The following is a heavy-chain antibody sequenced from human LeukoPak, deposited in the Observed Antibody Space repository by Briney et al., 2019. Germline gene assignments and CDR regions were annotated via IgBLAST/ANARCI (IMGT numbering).Heavy chain of an antibody. V-gene: IGHV5-51*01. CDR2: IWPSDSDT. Sequence: GESLKISCKGSGYPFTNYWIGWVRQMPGKGLEWMGIIWPSDSDTRCSPSFQGQVTISADKSISTAYLQWSGLKASDTAIYFCARRISGYYIDYWGQGTLVSVSS. CDR3: ARRISGYYIDY. CDR1: GYPFTNYW. D-gene: IGHD1-26*01. J-gene: IGHJ4*02.